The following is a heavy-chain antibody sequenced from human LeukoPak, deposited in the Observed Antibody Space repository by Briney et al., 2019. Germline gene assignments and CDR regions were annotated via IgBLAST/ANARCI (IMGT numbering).Heavy chain of an antibody. V-gene: IGHV3-48*03. J-gene: IGHJ4*02. CDR3: ARDKIEGPTLFDY. CDR1: GFTFSSYH. CDR2: ISSSGSTI. Sequence: GGSLRLSCEVSGFTFSSYHMNWVRQAPGKGLEWVSYISSSGSTIYYADSVKGRFTISRDNAKNSLFLQMNSLRAEDTAVYYCARDKIEGPTLFDYWGQGTLVTVSS.